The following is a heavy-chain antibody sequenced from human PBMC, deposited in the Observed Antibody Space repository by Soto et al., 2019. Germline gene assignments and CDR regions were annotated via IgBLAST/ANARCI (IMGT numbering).Heavy chain of an antibody. CDR2: FDPEDGET. Sequence: ASVKVSCKVSVYTLTELSMHWVRQAPRKGLEWMGGFDPEDGETIYAQKFQGRVTMTEDTSTDTAYMELSSLRSEDTAVYYCATGDPSSGWFTRPFDYWGQGTLVTVSS. D-gene: IGHD6-19*01. V-gene: IGHV1-24*01. CDR3: ATGDPSSGWFTRPFDY. J-gene: IGHJ4*02. CDR1: VYTLTELS.